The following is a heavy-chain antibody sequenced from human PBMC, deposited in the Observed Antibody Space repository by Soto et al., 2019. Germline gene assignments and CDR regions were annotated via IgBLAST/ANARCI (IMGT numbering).Heavy chain of an antibody. J-gene: IGHJ4*02. CDR2: IWYDGSNK. CDR1: GFTFSSYG. CDR3: ARDLGSSFRSFDY. Sequence: PGGSLRLSCAASGFTFSSYGMHWVRQAPGKGLEWVAVIWYDGSNKYYADSVKGRFTISRDNSKNTLYLQMNSPRAEDTAVYYCARDLGSSFRSFDYWGQGTLVTVSS. D-gene: IGHD6-6*01. V-gene: IGHV3-33*01.